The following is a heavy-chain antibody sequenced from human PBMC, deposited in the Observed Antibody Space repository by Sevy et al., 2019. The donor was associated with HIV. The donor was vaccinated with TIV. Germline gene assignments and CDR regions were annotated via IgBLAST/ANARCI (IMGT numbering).Heavy chain of an antibody. D-gene: IGHD1-26*01. CDR2: ISTSGKYT. Sequence: GGSLRLSCVASGFTFSSYEMNWVRQAPGKGLEWVSKISTSGKYTFYADSVEGRVNISRDNTKNSVFLETNNLRVEETAVYYCLRSGGAYDAGFDPWGQGTLVTVSS. V-gene: IGHV3-48*03. CDR3: LRSGGAYDAGFDP. CDR1: GFTFSSYE. J-gene: IGHJ5*02.